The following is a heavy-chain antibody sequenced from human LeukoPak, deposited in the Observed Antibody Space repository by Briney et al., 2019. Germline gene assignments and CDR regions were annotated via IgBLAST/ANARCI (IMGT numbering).Heavy chain of an antibody. J-gene: IGHJ4*02. CDR2: ISFDAANK. V-gene: IGHV3-30*18. Sequence: PGGSLRLSCVASGFTFNGYSMHWLRQAPGKGLEWVAIISFDAANKYYADSVKGRFTISRDNSKNTLYLQMNSLRDEDTAVYYCANFYYGSGTDPSSVAYWGQGTLVTVSS. CDR1: GFTFNGYS. D-gene: IGHD3-10*01. CDR3: ANFYYGSGTDPSSVAY.